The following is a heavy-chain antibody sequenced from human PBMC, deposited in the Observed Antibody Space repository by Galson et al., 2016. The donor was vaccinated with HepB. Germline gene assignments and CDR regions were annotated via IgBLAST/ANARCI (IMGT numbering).Heavy chain of an antibody. D-gene: IGHD2-15*01. Sequence: SLRLSCAVSGFSFTTSTMNWVRQAPGKGLEWVAHIGIASTTTYYADSVKGRFTISRDNSKSIMYLQMDSLRPDDTAVYYCTKQVAEGGLGDTWGQGTVVTVSS. V-gene: IGHV3-48*04. CDR3: TKQVAEGGLGDT. CDR2: IGIASTTT. CDR1: GFSFTTST. J-gene: IGHJ5*02.